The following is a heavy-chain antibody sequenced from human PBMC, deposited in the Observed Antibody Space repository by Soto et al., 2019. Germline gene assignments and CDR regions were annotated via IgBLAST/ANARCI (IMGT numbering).Heavy chain of an antibody. D-gene: IGHD3-22*01. Sequence: SVKVSCKASGGTFSSYAISWVRQAPGQGLEWMGGIIPIFGTANYAQKFQGRVTITADESTSTAYMELSSLRSEDTAVYYCARSGYYDSSGYYAHINTYYYYGTDVWGQGTTVTVSS. CDR1: GGTFSSYA. CDR3: ARSGYYDSSGYYAHINTYYYYGTDV. J-gene: IGHJ6*02. V-gene: IGHV1-69*13. CDR2: IIPIFGTA.